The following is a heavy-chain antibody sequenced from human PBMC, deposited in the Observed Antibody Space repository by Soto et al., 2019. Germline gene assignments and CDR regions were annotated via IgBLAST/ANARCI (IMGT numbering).Heavy chain of an antibody. Sequence: QVQLQESGPGLVKPSQTLSLTCTVSGGSISSGGYYWSWIRQHPGKGLEWIGYIYYSGSTYYNPFLKSRVTISVDTSKNQFSLKLSSVTAADTAVYYCARDRDCSGGSCYYYFDYWGQGTLVTVSS. J-gene: IGHJ4*02. CDR2: IYYSGST. CDR3: ARDRDCSGGSCYYYFDY. V-gene: IGHV4-31*03. CDR1: GGSISSGGYY. D-gene: IGHD2-15*01.